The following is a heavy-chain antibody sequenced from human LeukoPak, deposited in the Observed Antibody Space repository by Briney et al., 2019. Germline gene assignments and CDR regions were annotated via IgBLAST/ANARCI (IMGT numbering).Heavy chain of an antibody. Sequence: GRSLRLSCTTSGFTFGDYAMSWVRQAPGKGLEWVSFIRRKAHGGTTEYAASVKGRFSSSRDDSKSIAYLQMNSLKTEDTAVYFCTRVTYYYDNSGYFHFDSWGQGSLVTVSS. CDR1: GFTFGDYA. CDR3: TRVTYYYDNSGYFHFDS. D-gene: IGHD3-22*01. J-gene: IGHJ4*02. CDR2: IRRKAHGGTT. V-gene: IGHV3-49*04.